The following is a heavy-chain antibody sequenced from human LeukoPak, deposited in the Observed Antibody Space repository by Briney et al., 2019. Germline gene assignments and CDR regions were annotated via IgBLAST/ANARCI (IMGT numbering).Heavy chain of an antibody. CDR3: ARGVDSSSWSMGDY. Sequence: GGSLRLSCAASGFTFDSHAMNWVRQAPGKGLEWISYISTASSTVHYADSVKGRFTISRDNAKNSLYLQMNSLRADDTAMYYCARGVDSSSWSMGDYWGQGTLVTVSS. V-gene: IGHV3-48*01. J-gene: IGHJ4*02. D-gene: IGHD6-13*01. CDR2: ISTASSTV. CDR1: GFTFDSHA.